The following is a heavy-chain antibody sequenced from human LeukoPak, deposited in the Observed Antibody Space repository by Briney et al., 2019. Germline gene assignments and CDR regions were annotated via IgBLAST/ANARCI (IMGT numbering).Heavy chain of an antibody. CDR2: IYTSGST. CDR3: ARSSGIAVAGTIDY. D-gene: IGHD6-19*01. Sequence: KTSETLSLTCTVPGGSISSGSYYWSWIRQPAGKGLEWIGRIYTSGSTNYNPSLKSRVTISVDTSKNQFSLKLSSVTAADTAVYYCARSSGIAVAGTIDYWGQGTLVTVSS. V-gene: IGHV4-61*02. CDR1: GGSISSGSYY. J-gene: IGHJ4*02.